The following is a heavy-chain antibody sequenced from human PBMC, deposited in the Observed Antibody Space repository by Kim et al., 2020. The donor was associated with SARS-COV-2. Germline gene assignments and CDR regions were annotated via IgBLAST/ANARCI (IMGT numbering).Heavy chain of an antibody. V-gene: IGHV1-18*01. CDR2: ISAYNGNT. CDR1: DYTFTSYG. D-gene: IGHD4-17*01. Sequence: ASVKVSCKASDYTFTSYGISWVRQAPGQGLEWMGWISAYNGNTNYAQKLQGRVTMTTDTSTSTAYMELRSLRSDDTAVYYCARTADYGDYPTLDYWGQGTLVTVSS. CDR3: ARTADYGDYPTLDY. J-gene: IGHJ4*02.